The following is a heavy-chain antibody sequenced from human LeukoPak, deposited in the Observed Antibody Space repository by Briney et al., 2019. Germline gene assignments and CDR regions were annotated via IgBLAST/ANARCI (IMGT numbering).Heavy chain of an antibody. V-gene: IGHV1-46*01. CDR2: INPSGGST. D-gene: IGHD2-15*01. Sequence: ASVKLSCKASGYTFTSYYMHWVRQAPGQPLEWMGIINPSGGSTSYAQKFQGRVTMTSDTSTSTVYMELSSLRSEDTAVYYCAREIEVGLDYWGQGTLVTVSS. J-gene: IGHJ4*02. CDR1: GYTFTSYY. CDR3: AREIEVGLDY.